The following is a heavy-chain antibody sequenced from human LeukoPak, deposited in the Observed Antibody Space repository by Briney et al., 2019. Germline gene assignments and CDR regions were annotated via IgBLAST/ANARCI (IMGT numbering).Heavy chain of an antibody. CDR2: IWYDGSNK. Sequence: GGSLRLSCAASGFTFSSYGMHWVRQAPGKGLGWVAVIWYDGSNKYYADSVKGRFTISRDNSKHTLYLQMNSLRAEDTAVYYCARGYIAAAGYFDYWGQGTLVTVSS. D-gene: IGHD6-13*01. CDR1: GFTFSSYG. CDR3: ARGYIAAAGYFDY. J-gene: IGHJ4*02. V-gene: IGHV3-33*01.